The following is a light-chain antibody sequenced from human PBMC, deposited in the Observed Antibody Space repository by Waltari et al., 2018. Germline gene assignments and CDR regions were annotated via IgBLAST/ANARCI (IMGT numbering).Light chain of an antibody. CDR1: QSISNW. CDR3: QQYNSYPYT. Sequence: DIQMTQSPSTLSASVGHRVTITCRASQSISNWLAWYQQKPGKAPKLLIYKASSVESGVPSRFSGSGSGTEFTLTISSLQPDDFATYYCQQYNSYPYTFGQGTKLEIK. V-gene: IGKV1-5*03. CDR2: KAS. J-gene: IGKJ2*01.